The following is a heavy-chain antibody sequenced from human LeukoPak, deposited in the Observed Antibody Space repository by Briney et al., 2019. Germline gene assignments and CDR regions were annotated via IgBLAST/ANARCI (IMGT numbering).Heavy chain of an antibody. CDR3: ARIAVGSQNLYEPPYWFDP. CDR1: GGSISSSSYY. V-gene: IGHV4-39*07. CDR2: IYYSGST. J-gene: IGHJ5*02. Sequence: SETLSLTCTVSGGSISSSSYYWGWIRQPPGKGLEWIGSIYYSGSTYYNPSLKSRVTISVDTSKNQFSLKLSSVTAADTAVYYCARIAVGSQNLYEPPYWFDPWGQGTLVTVSS. D-gene: IGHD1-14*01.